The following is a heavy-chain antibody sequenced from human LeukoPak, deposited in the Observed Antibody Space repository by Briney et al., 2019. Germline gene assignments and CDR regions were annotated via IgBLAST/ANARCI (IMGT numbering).Heavy chain of an antibody. J-gene: IGHJ3*02. Sequence: GGSLRLSCAASGFTFSDHYMDWVRQAPGKGLEWVSYISSSSSTIYYADSVKGRFTISSDNAKDSLYLQMNSLRDEDTAVYYCARGDYGDYRPFAFDIWGQGTMVTVSS. CDR2: ISSSSSTI. V-gene: IGHV3-11*04. CDR1: GFTFSDHY. D-gene: IGHD4-17*01. CDR3: ARGDYGDYRPFAFDI.